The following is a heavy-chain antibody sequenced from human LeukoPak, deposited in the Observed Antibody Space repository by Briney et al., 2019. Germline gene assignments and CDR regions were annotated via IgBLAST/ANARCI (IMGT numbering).Heavy chain of an antibody. V-gene: IGHV3-33*01. CDR3: SRDHPGIYYFDS. CDR2: IWYDGSDK. CDR1: GFTFSNYG. Sequence: PGGSLRLSCAASGFTFSNYGMHWVRQAPGKGLGWLAVIWYDGSDKYYADSVKGRFTISRDNSKNTLFLQMNSLRADDTAVYFCSRDHPGIYYFDSWGQGTLVTVSS. D-gene: IGHD1-26*01. J-gene: IGHJ4*02.